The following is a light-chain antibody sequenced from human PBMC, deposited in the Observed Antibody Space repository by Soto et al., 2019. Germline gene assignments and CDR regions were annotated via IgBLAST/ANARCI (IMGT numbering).Light chain of an antibody. CDR1: QSVSSSY. V-gene: IGKV3-20*01. CDR2: GAS. CDR3: QQYGSSHLYT. J-gene: IGKJ2*01. Sequence: EIVLTQSPGPLSLSPGERATLSCRASQSVSSSYLAWYQQKPGQAPRLLIYGASSRATGIPDRFSGSGSGTDFTLTISRLEPEDFAVYYCQQYGSSHLYTFGQGTKLEMK.